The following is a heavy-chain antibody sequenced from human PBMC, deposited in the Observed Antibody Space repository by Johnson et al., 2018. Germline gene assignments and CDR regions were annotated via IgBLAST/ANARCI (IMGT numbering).Heavy chain of an antibody. V-gene: IGHV4-59*01. J-gene: IGHJ3*02. Sequence: QVQLQESGPGLVKPSETLSLTCTVSGGSFSSYYWSWIRQPPGKGLEWIGYIYYSGSTNYNPSLKSRVTISLDTSKNQFSLKLSSVTAADTAVYYCANLATVTTSDAFDIWGQGTMVTVSS. D-gene: IGHD4-17*01. CDR1: GGSFSSYY. CDR3: ANLATVTTSDAFDI. CDR2: IYYSGST.